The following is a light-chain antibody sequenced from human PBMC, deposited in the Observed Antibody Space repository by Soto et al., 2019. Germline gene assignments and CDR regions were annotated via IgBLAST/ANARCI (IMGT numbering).Light chain of an antibody. CDR2: GAS. V-gene: IGKV3-20*01. Sequence: EVVTTQSPATLSVSPGERATLSCRASQSVSSSYLAWYQQKPGQAPRLLIYGASSRATGIPDRFSGSGSGTDFTLTISRLEPEDFAVYYCQQYGSSPRTFGQGTKVDI. J-gene: IGKJ1*01. CDR3: QQYGSSPRT. CDR1: QSVSSSY.